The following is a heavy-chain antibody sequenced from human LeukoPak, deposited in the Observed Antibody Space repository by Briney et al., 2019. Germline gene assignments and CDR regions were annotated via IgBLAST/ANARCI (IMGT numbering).Heavy chain of an antibody. CDR1: GFPFDRYA. V-gene: IGHV3-23*01. J-gene: IGHJ4*02. Sequence: GGSLRLSCAASGFPFDRYAMTWVRQAPGKGLEWVVGIFGNDGTIYYADSVKGRFSVSRDNSKNMLYLQMASLRAEDTALYFCAKMGLTFGRPIDYWGQGTLVTVSA. D-gene: IGHD3-16*01. CDR2: IFGNDGTI. CDR3: AKMGLTFGRPIDY.